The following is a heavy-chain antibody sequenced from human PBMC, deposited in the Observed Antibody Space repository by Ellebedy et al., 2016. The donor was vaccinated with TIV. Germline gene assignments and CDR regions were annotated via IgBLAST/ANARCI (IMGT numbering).Heavy chain of an antibody. J-gene: IGHJ4*02. CDR1: DGSFSDYY. Sequence: MPSETLSLTCAVYDGSFSDYYWCWIRQSPGKGLEWIGEVHHSGSTIYSPSLRSRVTISVDTSKNQFSLNLSSVTAADTAVYYCARGLARDYWGQGTLVTVSS. V-gene: IGHV4-34*01. CDR3: ARGLARDY. CDR2: VHHSGST.